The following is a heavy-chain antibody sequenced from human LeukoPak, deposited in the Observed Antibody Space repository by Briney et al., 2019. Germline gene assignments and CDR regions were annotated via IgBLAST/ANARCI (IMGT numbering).Heavy chain of an antibody. Sequence: ASVNVSCKASGYTFTGYYMHWVRQAPGQGLEWMGWINPNSGGTNYAQKFQGRVTMTRDTSISTAYMELSRLRSDDTAVYYCARDPPWGSGLFDYWGQGTLVTVSS. J-gene: IGHJ4*02. CDR3: ARDPPWGSGLFDY. V-gene: IGHV1-2*02. D-gene: IGHD7-27*01. CDR2: INPNSGGT. CDR1: GYTFTGYY.